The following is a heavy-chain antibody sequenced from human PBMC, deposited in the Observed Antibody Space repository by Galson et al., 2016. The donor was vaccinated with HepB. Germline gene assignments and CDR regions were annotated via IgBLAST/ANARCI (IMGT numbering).Heavy chain of an antibody. CDR3: VREDYGDDPVYYYYYGMDV. D-gene: IGHD4-17*01. CDR2: INSDGSST. V-gene: IGHV3-74*01. Sequence: SLRLSCAASGFPFSRYWMHWVRQAPGKGLVWVSRINSDGSSTAYADSVRGRFTISRDNAKNTVYLQMNSLSAEDTALYYCVREDYGDDPVYYYYYGMDVWGQGTTVSVSS. J-gene: IGHJ6*02. CDR1: GFPFSRYW.